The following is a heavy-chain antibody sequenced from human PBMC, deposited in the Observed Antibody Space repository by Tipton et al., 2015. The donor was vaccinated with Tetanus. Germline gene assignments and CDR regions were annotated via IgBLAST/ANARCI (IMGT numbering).Heavy chain of an antibody. D-gene: IGHD1-26*01. CDR2: IYYTENT. CDR3: ARRVVGATLDY. J-gene: IGHJ4*02. V-gene: IGHV4-31*03. CDR1: GGSLRSGGYY. Sequence: TLSLTCTVSGGSLRSGGYYWSWIRQHPGQGLEWIGYIYYTENTYYNPSLKSRVTLSIDMSKNQFSLRLSSVTAADTAVYFCARRVVGATLDYWGQGSLVTVSS.